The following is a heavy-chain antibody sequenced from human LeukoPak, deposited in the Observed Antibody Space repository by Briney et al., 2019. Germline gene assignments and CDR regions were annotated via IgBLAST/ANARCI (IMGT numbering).Heavy chain of an antibody. J-gene: IGHJ4*02. Sequence: SVMVSCKASGGIFISYAISWVRQAPGQGLEWMGGIIPIFGTANYAQKFQGRVTITADESTNTASMELSSLRSEDTAVYYCARGGITMVRGVITPYYFDYWGQGTLVTVSS. D-gene: IGHD3-10*01. CDR1: GGIFISYA. CDR3: ARGGITMVRGVITPYYFDY. V-gene: IGHV1-69*13. CDR2: IIPIFGTA.